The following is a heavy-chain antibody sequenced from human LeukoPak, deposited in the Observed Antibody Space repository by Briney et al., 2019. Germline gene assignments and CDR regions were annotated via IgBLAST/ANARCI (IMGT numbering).Heavy chain of an antibody. V-gene: IGHV3-11*04. CDR1: GFTFSDYY. Sequence: PGXXLRLSCAASGFTFSDYYKSWIRQAPGKGLEWGSYISIFCISIYYPHSLKRLFTISTHHPKNSLYLQMNSLRAEDTAVYYCARNLWSAACTYDAFDIWGQGTMVTVSS. D-gene: IGHD6-13*01. J-gene: IGHJ3*02. CDR2: ISIFCISI. CDR3: ARNLWSAACTYDAFDI.